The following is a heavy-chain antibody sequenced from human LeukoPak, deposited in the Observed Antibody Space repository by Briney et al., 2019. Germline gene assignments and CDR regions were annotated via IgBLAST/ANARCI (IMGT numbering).Heavy chain of an antibody. Sequence: GRSLRLSCAASGFTFYDYAMHWVRQAPGKGLERVSGISWNSGSIGYADSVKGRFTISRDNAKNSLYLQMNSLRAEDTALYYCAKDMGRRTNYYGMDVWGQGTTVTVSS. CDR3: AKDMGRRTNYYGMDV. J-gene: IGHJ6*02. V-gene: IGHV3-9*01. CDR2: ISWNSGSI. CDR1: GFTFYDYA.